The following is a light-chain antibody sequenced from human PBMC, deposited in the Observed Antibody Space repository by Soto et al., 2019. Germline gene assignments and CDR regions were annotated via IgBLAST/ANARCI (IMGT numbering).Light chain of an antibody. CDR1: QSVDSN. V-gene: IGKV3-15*01. CDR3: QQYSEWPPVT. Sequence: EIVLTQSPGTLSLSPGDRATLSCRASQSVDSNYLAWYQHKPGQAPRLVISGASTRATGIPARFRGSGSETEFTLTISSLQSEDFGVYYCQQYSEWPPVTCGQGTRLEIK. J-gene: IGKJ5*01. CDR2: GAS.